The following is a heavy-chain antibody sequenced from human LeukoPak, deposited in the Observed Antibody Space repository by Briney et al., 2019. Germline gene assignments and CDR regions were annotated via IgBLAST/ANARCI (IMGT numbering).Heavy chain of an antibody. CDR2: ISYDGSNK. D-gene: IGHD2-2*01. CDR3: ARPLSRQLYPLYYYYGMDV. J-gene: IGHJ6*04. Sequence: GGSLRLSCAASGFTFSSYAMHWVRQAPGKGLEWVAVISYDGSNKYYADSVKGRFTISRDNSKNTLYLQMNSLRAEDTAVYYCARPLSRQLYPLYYYYGMDVWGKGTTVTVSS. CDR1: GFTFSSYA. V-gene: IGHV3-30*04.